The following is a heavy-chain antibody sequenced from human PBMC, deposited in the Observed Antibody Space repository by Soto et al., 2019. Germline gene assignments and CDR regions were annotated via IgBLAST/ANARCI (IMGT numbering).Heavy chain of an antibody. D-gene: IGHD5-18*01. V-gene: IGHV4-4*02. J-gene: IGHJ6*02. Sequence: PSETLSLTCAVSGGSISSSNWWSWVRQPPGKGLEWIGEIYHSGSTNYNPSLKSRVTISVDKSKNQFSLKLSPVTAADTAVYYCAGWIQLQQYYCYGMDVWGQGTTVTVSS. CDR1: GGSISSSNW. CDR2: IYHSGST. CDR3: AGWIQLQQYYCYGMDV.